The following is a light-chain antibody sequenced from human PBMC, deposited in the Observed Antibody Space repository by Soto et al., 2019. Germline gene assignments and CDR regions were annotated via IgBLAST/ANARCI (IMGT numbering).Light chain of an antibody. V-gene: IGKV3-15*01. J-gene: IGKJ5*01. CDR1: QSVSSN. CDR3: QQYNNWPPIT. CDR2: GAS. Sequence: EIVMTQSPATLSVSPGERATLSCRASQSVSSNLAWYQQKPGQAPRLLIYGASTRATGIPARFSGSGSGTEFTLTISSLQSEDFGVYDCQQYNNWPPITFGHGTRLEIK.